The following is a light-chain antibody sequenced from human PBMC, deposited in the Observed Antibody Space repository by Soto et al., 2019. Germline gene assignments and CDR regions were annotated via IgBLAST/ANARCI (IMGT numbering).Light chain of an antibody. J-gene: IGLJ1*01. CDR3: CSFTSSNTHV. CDR2: ANT. Sequence: QSVLTQPPSVSGAPGQRVTISCTGRSSNIGAGYDVHWYQQLPGTAPKLLIYANTNRPSGVPDRFSVSKSGTSASLAITGLQAEDEADYYCCSFTSSNTHVFGTGTKLTVL. V-gene: IGLV1-40*01. CDR1: SSNIGAGYD.